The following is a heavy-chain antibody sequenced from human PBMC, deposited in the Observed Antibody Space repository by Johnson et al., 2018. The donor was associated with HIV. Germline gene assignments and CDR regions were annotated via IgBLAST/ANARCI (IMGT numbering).Heavy chain of an antibody. Sequence: VQLVESGGGVVRPGGSLRLSCAASGFTFDDYGMSWVRQVPGKGLEWVSGINWNGGSTDYAASVKGRFTISRDNAKNSLYLQMNSLRAEDTAVFHCARGDVGAFDIWGQGTMVTVSS. CDR1: GFTFDDYG. V-gene: IGHV3-20*01. CDR2: INWNGGST. J-gene: IGHJ3*02. CDR3: ARGDVGAFDI. D-gene: IGHD1-26*01.